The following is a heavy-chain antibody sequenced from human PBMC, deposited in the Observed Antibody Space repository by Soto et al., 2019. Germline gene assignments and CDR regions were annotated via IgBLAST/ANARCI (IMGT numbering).Heavy chain of an antibody. CDR2: ISYEGSNK. D-gene: IGHD1-26*01. V-gene: IGHV3-30-3*01. Sequence: QVQLVESGGGVVQPGRSLRLSCAASGFTFSSYAIHWVRQAPGQGLEWVAVISYEGSNKYYADSVKGRCTISRDNSKNRLYLQMNSLRAEDTAVYYCARGDLQYSDGWMSPRAWYFDLWGRGTLVTVSS. CDR3: ARGDLQYSDGWMSPRAWYFDL. CDR1: GFTFSSYA. J-gene: IGHJ2*01.